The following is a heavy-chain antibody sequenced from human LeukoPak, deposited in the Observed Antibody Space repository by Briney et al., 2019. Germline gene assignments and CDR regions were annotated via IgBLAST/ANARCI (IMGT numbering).Heavy chain of an antibody. D-gene: IGHD6-19*01. CDR1: GFTFSSYG. J-gene: IGHJ4*02. CDR3: AKEVSPSSRYSSGWAFDY. Sequence: PGRSLRLSCAASGFTFSSYGMHWVRQAPGKGLEWVAVIPYDGSNKYYADSVKGRFTISRDNSKNTLYLQMNSLRAEDTAVYYCAKEVSPSSRYSSGWAFDYWGQGTLVTVSS. CDR2: IPYDGSNK. V-gene: IGHV3-30*18.